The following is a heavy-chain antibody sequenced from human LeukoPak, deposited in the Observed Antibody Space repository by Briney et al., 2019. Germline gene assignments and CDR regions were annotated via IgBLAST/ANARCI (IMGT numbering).Heavy chain of an antibody. CDR1: GYSFTSYW. Sequence: ECLKISCKGSGYSFTSYWIGWVRHMPGKGLEWMGIIYPGDSDTRYSPSFQGQVTISADKSIRTAYLQWSSLKASDTAMYYCARLPQSGWYNWFDPWGLGTLVTVSS. J-gene: IGHJ5*02. CDR3: ARLPQSGWYNWFDP. CDR2: IYPGDSDT. V-gene: IGHV5-51*01. D-gene: IGHD6-19*01.